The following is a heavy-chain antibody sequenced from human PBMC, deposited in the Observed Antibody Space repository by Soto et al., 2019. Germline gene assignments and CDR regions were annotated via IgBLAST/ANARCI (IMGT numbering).Heavy chain of an antibody. V-gene: IGHV1-18*01. CDR3: ATSDNPGIAVA. D-gene: IGHD6-19*01. CDR2: ISAYNGNT. CDR1: GYTFTSYG. J-gene: IGHJ4*02. Sequence: QVQLVQSGAEVKKPGASVKVSCKASGYTFTSYGISWVRQAPGQGLEWMGWISAYNGNTKYAQKLQGRVTMTTDTSTTTAYMDLRSLRSYDTAVYYCATSDNPGIAVAWGQGTLVTVSS.